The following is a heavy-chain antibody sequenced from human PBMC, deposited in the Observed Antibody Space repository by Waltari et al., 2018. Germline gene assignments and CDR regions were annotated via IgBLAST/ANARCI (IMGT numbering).Heavy chain of an antibody. Sequence: QGQRGNSGSGWKKLGASVKVSCKAPGYPSTSYAMNWVRKALGQGLEWRGGINTNTGNPTYAQGFTGRFVFSLDTSVSTAYLQISSLKAEDTAVYYCARGPPTRTGNPDYWGQGTLVTVSS. V-gene: IGHV7-4-1*02. CDR2: INTNTGNP. J-gene: IGHJ4*02. D-gene: IGHD1-1*01. CDR3: ARGPPTRTGNPDY. CDR1: GYPSTSYA.